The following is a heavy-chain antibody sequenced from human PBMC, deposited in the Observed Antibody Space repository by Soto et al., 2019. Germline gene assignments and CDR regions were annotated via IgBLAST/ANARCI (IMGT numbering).Heavy chain of an antibody. V-gene: IGHV3-30*18. CDR2: ISYDGSNK. Sequence: QVQLVESGGGVVQPGRSLRLSCAASGFTFSSYGMHWVRQAPGKGLEWVAVISYDGSNKYYADSVKGRFTISRDNSKNTLYLQMNSLRAEDTAVYYWAKTPLYITGTLDYWGQGTLVTVSS. CDR3: AKTPLYITGTLDY. CDR1: GFTFSSYG. D-gene: IGHD1-20*01. J-gene: IGHJ4*02.